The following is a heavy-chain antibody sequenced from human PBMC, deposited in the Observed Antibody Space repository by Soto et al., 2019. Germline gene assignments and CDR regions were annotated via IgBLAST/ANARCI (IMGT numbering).Heavy chain of an antibody. D-gene: IGHD3-22*01. CDR2: IIPILGIA. CDR3: ARQRGYYVDY. CDR1: GYTFTIYG. J-gene: IGHJ4*02. Sequence: SVKVSCKASGYTFTIYGISWVRQAPGQGLEWMGRIIPILGIANYAQKFQGRVTITADKSTSTAYMELSSLRSEDTAVYYCARQRGYYVDYWGQGTLVTVSS. V-gene: IGHV1-69*04.